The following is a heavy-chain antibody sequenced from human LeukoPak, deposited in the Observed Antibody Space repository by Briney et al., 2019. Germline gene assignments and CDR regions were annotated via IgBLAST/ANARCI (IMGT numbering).Heavy chain of an antibody. J-gene: IGHJ4*02. CDR2: IRSKAHGGTT. D-gene: IGHD2-15*01. V-gene: IGHV3-49*03. Sequence: GGSLRLSCTASGFTFGDYAMSWFRQAPGEGLEWVGFIRSKAHGGTTEYAASVKGRFTISRDDSKSIAHLQMDSLKTEDTAVYYCTRAGRYCSGGSCYSFYWGQGTLVTVSS. CDR3: TRAGRYCSGGSCYSFY. CDR1: GFTFGDYA.